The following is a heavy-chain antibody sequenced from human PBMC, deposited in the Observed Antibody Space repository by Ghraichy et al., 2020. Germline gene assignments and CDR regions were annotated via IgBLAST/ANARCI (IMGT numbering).Heavy chain of an antibody. Sequence: SETLSLTCTVSGGSVSSGSYYWSWIRQPPGKGLEWIGYIYYSGSTNYNPSLKSRVTISVDTSKNQFSLKLSSVTAADTAVYYCARGRRSWEPGYYMDVWGKGPTVTVSS. CDR1: GGSVSSGSYY. D-gene: IGHD1-26*01. CDR2: IYYSGST. CDR3: ARGRRSWEPGYYMDV. J-gene: IGHJ6*03. V-gene: IGHV4-61*01.